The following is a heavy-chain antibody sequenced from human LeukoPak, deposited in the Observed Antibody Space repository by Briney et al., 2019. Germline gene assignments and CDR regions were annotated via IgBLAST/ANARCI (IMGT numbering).Heavy chain of an antibody. D-gene: IGHD6-19*01. CDR1: GFTFSSYA. Sequence: GGSLRLSCAASGFTFSSYAMHWVRQAPGKGLESVSAISSNGGSTYYANSVKGRFTISRDNSKNTLYLQMGSLRAEHMAVYYCARGGSGWYDGNWFDPWGQGTLVTVSS. V-gene: IGHV3-64*01. CDR2: ISSNGGST. J-gene: IGHJ5*02. CDR3: ARGGSGWYDGNWFDP.